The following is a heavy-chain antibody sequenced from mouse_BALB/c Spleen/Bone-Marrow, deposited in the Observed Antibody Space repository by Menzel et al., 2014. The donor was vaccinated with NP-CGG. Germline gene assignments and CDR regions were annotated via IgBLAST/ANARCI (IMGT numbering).Heavy chain of an antibody. CDR2: IDPANGNT. CDR3: ARPIFL. CDR1: GFNIKDTY. J-gene: IGHJ4*01. V-gene: IGHV14-3*02. Sequence: EVQLQESGAELVKPGASVKLSCTASGFNIKDTYMHWVKQRPEQGLEWIGRIDPANGNTKYDPKFQGKATITADTSSNTAYLPLSSLTSEDTACYYCARPIFLWGQGTSVTVSS.